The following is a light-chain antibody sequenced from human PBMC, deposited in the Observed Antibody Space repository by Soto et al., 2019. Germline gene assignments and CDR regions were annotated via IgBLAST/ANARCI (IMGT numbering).Light chain of an antibody. CDR2: KAS. CDR3: QHYNSYSEA. V-gene: IGKV1-5*03. J-gene: IGKJ1*01. CDR1: QSISSW. Sequence: DIQMTQSPSTLSASVVDRVTITGRASQSISSWLAWYQQKPGKAPKLLIYKASTLKSGVPSRFSGSGSGTEFTLTISSLQPDDFATYYCQHYNSYSEAFGQGTKVDI.